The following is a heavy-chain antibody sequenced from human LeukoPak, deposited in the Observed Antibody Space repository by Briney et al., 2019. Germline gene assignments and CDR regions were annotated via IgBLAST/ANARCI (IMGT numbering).Heavy chain of an antibody. J-gene: IGHJ4*02. CDR3: TRGFVDY. CDR2: IRFDGSNK. CDR1: GFSFRTYG. D-gene: IGHD3-10*01. V-gene: IGHV3-30*02. Sequence: GGSLRLSCVASGFSFRTYGMHWVRQVPGKGPQWVAFIRFDGSNKYYEDSVKGRFTISRDDSKNTAYLQMNSLKTEDTAVYYCTRGFVDYWGQGTLVTVSS.